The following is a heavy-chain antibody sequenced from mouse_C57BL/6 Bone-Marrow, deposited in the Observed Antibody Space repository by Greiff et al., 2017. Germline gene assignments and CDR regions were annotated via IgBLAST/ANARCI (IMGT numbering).Heavy chain of an antibody. Sequence: VQLQQSGPELVKPGASVKISCKASGYAFSSSWMNWVKQRPGKGLEWIGRINPGDGDTNYNGKFKGKATLTADKSSSTAYMQLSSLTSQDSAVYYCARSASIYYDSCPYYYDYWGQGTTLTVSS. CDR2: INPGDGDT. D-gene: IGHD1-1*01. CDR1: GYAFSSSW. J-gene: IGHJ2*01. CDR3: ARSASIYYDSCPYYYDY. V-gene: IGHV1-82*01.